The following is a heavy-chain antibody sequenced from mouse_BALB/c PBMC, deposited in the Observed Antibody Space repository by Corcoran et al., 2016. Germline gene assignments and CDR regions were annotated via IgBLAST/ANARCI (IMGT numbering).Heavy chain of an antibody. Sequence: DVQLQESGPGLVTPSQSLSLTCSVTGYSITSGYYWNWIRQFPGNKLEWMGYISYDGSNNYNPSLKNRISITRDTSKNQFFLKLNSVTTEDTATYYCAREGLRLWYFDVLGAGTTVTVSS. CDR2: ISYDGSN. J-gene: IGHJ1*01. CDR3: AREGLRLWYFDV. V-gene: IGHV3-6*02. D-gene: IGHD1-2*01. CDR1: GYSITSGYY.